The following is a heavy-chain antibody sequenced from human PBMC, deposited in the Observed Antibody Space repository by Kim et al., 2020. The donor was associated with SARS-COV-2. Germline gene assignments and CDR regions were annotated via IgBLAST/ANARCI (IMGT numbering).Heavy chain of an antibody. Sequence: SETLSLTCAVYGGSFSGYYWSWIRQPPGKGLEWIGEINHSGSTNYNPSLKSRVTISVDTSKNQFSLKLSSVTAADTAVYYCARGHDYGGRCGAFDIWGQGTMVTVSS. CDR1: GGSFSGYY. CDR3: ARGHDYGGRCGAFDI. CDR2: INHSGST. V-gene: IGHV4-34*01. D-gene: IGHD4-17*01. J-gene: IGHJ3*02.